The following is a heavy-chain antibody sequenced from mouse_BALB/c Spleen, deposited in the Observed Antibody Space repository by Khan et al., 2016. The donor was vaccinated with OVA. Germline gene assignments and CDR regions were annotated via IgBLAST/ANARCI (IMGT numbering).Heavy chain of an antibody. CDR3: ARSYDWYFDV. D-gene: IGHD2-12*01. CDR1: GYTFTSYW. J-gene: IGHJ1*01. V-gene: IGHV1-7*01. CDR2: INPSTGYT. Sequence: QVQLQQSGAELAKPGASVKMSCKAAGYTFTSYWMHWVKQRPGQGLEWIGYINPSTGYTEYNQKFKDKATLTADKSSSTVYMQLSSLTSEDSAVSYCARSYDWYFDVWGAGTTVTVSS.